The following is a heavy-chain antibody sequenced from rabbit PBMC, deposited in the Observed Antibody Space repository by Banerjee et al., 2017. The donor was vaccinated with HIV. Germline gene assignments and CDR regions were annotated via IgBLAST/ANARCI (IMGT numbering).Heavy chain of an antibody. D-gene: IGHD6-1*01. CDR3: ARGDAYNNYDYSFGL. J-gene: IGHJ3*01. V-gene: IGHV1S40*01. CDR2: SYIGGSVGTT. CDR1: GFSLSGYW. Sequence: QSLEESGGDLVKPGASLTLTCTASGFSLSGYWMCWVRQAPGKGLEWIACSYIGGSVGTTYYASWAKGRFTISKTSSTTVTLQMTSLTAADTATYFCARGDAYNNYDYSFGLWGQGTLVTVS.